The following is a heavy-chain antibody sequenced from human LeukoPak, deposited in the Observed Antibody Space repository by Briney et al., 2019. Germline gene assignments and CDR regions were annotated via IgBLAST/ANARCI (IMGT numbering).Heavy chain of an antibody. J-gene: IGHJ4*02. CDR2: IRYDGSNK. V-gene: IGHV3-30*02. D-gene: IGHD3-22*01. Sequence: GGSLSLSCAASGFTFSSYGMHWVRQAPGKGLEWVAFIRYDGSNKYYADSVKGRFTISRDNSKNTLFLQMNSLSAEDTAVYYCAKGYYDSSGYLGYWGQGTLVTVSS. CDR1: GFTFSSYG. CDR3: AKGYYDSSGYLGY.